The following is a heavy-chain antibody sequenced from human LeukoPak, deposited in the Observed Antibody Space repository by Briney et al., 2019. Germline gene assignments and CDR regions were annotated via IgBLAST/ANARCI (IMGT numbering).Heavy chain of an antibody. CDR1: GGSISSYY. CDR3: ARGTLGVSLRFLEWLLYDY. Sequence: SETLSLTCTVSGGSISSYYWSWIRQPPGKGLEWIGYIYYSGSTNYNPSLKSRVTISVDTSKNQFSLKLSSVTAADTAVYYCARGTLGVSLRFLEWLLYDYWGQGTLVTVSS. J-gene: IGHJ4*02. V-gene: IGHV4-59*01. D-gene: IGHD3-3*01. CDR2: IYYSGST.